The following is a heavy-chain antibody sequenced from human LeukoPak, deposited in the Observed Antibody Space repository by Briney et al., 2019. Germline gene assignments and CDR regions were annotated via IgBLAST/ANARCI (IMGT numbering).Heavy chain of an antibody. Sequence: GASVKVSCKASGYTFTGYYMHWVRQAPGQGLEWMGWINPNSGGTNYAQKFQGRVTMTRDTSISTAYMELSRLRSDDTAVYYCARVRPVYYYDSSGYYYFDYWGQGTLVTVSS. CDR1: GYTFTGYY. D-gene: IGHD3-22*01. CDR3: ARVRPVYYYDSSGYYYFDY. J-gene: IGHJ4*02. CDR2: INPNSGGT. V-gene: IGHV1-2*02.